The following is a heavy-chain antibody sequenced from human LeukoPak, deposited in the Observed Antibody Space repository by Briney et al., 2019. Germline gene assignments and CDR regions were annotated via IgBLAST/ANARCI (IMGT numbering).Heavy chain of an antibody. J-gene: IGHJ4*02. V-gene: IGHV4-59*01. D-gene: IGHD3-16*01. CDR2: IPNSGST. Sequence: PSETLSLTCSVSGGSISRYYWSWIRQPPGKALEWSGYIPNSGSTNYNPSLKSRVTISVDASKNQFSLKLTSVTAAETAVYYCARPWGTSPSDWGQGTLVTVSS. CDR1: GGSISRYY. CDR3: ARPWGTSPSD.